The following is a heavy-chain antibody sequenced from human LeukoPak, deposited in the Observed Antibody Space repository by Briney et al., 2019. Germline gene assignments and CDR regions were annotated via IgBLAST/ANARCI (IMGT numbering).Heavy chain of an antibody. Sequence: GGSLRLSCPASGFTFSSYWMAWVRQAPGKGLEWVGNINQDGGAKFSVDSVKGRFTISRDNARNSLYLQMNNLRVEDTAIYYCATSHDSSGNNWGQGTLVAVSS. CDR3: ATSHDSSGNN. J-gene: IGHJ4*02. V-gene: IGHV3-7*01. D-gene: IGHD3-22*01. CDR1: GFTFSSYW. CDR2: INQDGGAK.